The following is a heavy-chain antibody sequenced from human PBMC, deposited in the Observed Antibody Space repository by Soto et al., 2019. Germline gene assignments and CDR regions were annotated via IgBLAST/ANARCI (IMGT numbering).Heavy chain of an antibody. V-gene: IGHV1-46*02. CDR3: GRGPDDSGVPRWHH. J-gene: IGHJ4*02. CDR1: GYNFNQYY. Sequence: QVQLVQSGPEVRKPGASVRLSCATSGYNFNQYYIHWVRQAPGQGLEWMGIINLRGGTTEYAYKLRGRVTVAGDTARGAAYMGLSSLRSEEAAVFLWGRGPDDSGVPRWHHWGQGALITVSS. CDR2: INLRGGTT. D-gene: IGHD6-25*01.